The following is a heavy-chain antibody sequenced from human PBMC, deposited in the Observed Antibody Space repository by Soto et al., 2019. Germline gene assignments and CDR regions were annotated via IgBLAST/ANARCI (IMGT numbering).Heavy chain of an antibody. D-gene: IGHD1-26*01. CDR2: VSDSGETS. J-gene: IGHJ4*02. CDR3: AKEMPLGGILGAEPLDY. CDR1: GFTFNNYA. V-gene: IGHV3-23*01. Sequence: DVQLLESGGGLFHPGGPLRPSCAASGFTFNNYALTGFGQAPGKGLEWVATVSDSGETSLSADSVKGRFTISRDNSRKTLYLQMNRLRPEDTATYYCAKEMPLGGILGAEPLDYWGQGTLVTVSS.